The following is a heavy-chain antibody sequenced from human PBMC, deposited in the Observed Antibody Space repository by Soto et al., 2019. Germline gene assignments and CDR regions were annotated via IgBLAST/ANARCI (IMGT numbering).Heavy chain of an antibody. Sequence: GGSLRLSCAASGFTFSNYAMSWVRQAPGKGLERVSAISGSGGSTYYADSVKGRFTISRDNSKNTLYLQMNSLRAEDTAVYYCAKGRAAARPHYYYGMDVWGQGTTVTVSS. D-gene: IGHD6-6*01. V-gene: IGHV3-23*01. CDR1: GFTFSNYA. CDR3: AKGRAAARPHYYYGMDV. CDR2: ISGSGGST. J-gene: IGHJ6*02.